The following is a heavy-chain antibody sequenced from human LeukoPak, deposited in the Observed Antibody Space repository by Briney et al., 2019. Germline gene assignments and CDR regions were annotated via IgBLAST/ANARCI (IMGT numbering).Heavy chain of an antibody. V-gene: IGHV3-23*01. CDR3: RNSRPSNCSCASCSPYYFYYYYMDV. J-gene: IGHJ6*03. D-gene: IGHD2-2*01. Sequence: GGSLRLSCAASGFTFSCYAMSWVRQAPGKGLEWVSATSGSGGSTYYSDSVKGWFTISRDNSRNTLYLQMNSLRAEDTDVYCCRNSRPSNCSCASCSPYYFYYYYMDVWGKGTTVTVSS. CDR1: GFTFSCYA. CDR2: TSGSGGST.